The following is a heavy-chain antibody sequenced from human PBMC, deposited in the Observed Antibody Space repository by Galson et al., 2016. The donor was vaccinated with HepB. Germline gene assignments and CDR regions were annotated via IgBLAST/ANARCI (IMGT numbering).Heavy chain of an antibody. CDR2: ITPSGGAT. Sequence: SLRLSCAASGFTFNSHAMTWVRQTPEKGLEWVSVITPSGGATYYADSVKGRFTVSRDNSKNMVYLQMNSLRAEDTALYFCVRSIAGADWGQGTLVTVSS. D-gene: IGHD6-19*01. CDR3: VRSIAGAD. J-gene: IGHJ4*02. CDR1: GFTFNSHA. V-gene: IGHV3-23*01.